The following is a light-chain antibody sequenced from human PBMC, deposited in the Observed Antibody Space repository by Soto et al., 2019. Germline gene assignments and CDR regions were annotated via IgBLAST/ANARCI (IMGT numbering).Light chain of an antibody. CDR2: GAS. V-gene: IGKV3-15*01. CDR3: QQYNNWPWT. J-gene: IGKJ1*01. Sequence: EIVLTQSPGTLSLSPGERATLSCRASQSLSSSYLAWYQQKPGQAPRLLIYGASTRATGIPARFSGSGSGTEFTLTISSLQSVDFAVYSCQQYNNWPWTFGQGTKVDIK. CDR1: QSLSSSY.